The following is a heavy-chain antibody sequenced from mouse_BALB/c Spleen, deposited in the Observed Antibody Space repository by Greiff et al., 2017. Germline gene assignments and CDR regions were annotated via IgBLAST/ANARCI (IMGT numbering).Heavy chain of an antibody. CDR3: ARTLVLGVAGAMDY. D-gene: IGHD1-1*01. J-gene: IGHJ4*01. Sequence: EVQLQESGAELVKPGASVKLSCTASGFNIKDTYMHWVKQRPEQGLEWIGRIDPANGNTKYDPKFQGKATITADTSSNTAYLQLSSLTSEDTAVDYCARTLVLGVAGAMDYWGQGTSVTVSS. CDR2: IDPANGNT. V-gene: IGHV14-3*02. CDR1: GFNIKDTY.